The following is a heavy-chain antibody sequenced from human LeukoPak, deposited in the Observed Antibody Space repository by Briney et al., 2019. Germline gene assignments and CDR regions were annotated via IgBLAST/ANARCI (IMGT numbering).Heavy chain of an antibody. Sequence: GGSLRLSCAASVVTLSIDDMNWGRQAPGKGLEWVSSISTSSRYIYYKDSVRGRFTISRDDAKNSLYLEMNSLRAEDTPLPTRAISDCSSSTCYLRRSWFDPWGQGTLVTVSS. D-gene: IGHD2-2*01. CDR3: AISDCSSSTCYLRRSWFDP. CDR1: VVTLSIDD. J-gene: IGHJ5*02. CDR2: ISTSSRYI. V-gene: IGHV3-21*01.